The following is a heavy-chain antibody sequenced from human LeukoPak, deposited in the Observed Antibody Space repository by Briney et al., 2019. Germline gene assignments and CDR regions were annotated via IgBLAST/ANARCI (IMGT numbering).Heavy chain of an antibody. CDR2: ISAYNGNT. J-gene: IGHJ4*02. CDR1: GYTFTNYG. D-gene: IGHD6-6*01. CDR3: ARDLGLIAASYYFDS. Sequence: EASVKVPCKASGYTFTNYGISWVRQAPGQGLEWMGWISAYNGNTNYAQKFQGRVTMTTDTSTNTAYMELRSLRSDTAMYFCARDLGLIAASYYFDSWGQGTLVTVSS. V-gene: IGHV1-18*01.